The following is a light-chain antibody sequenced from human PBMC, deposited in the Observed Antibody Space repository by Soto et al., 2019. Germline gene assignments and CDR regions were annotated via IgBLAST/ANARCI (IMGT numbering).Light chain of an antibody. CDR3: QQYYSYLRT. V-gene: IGKV1-8*01. J-gene: IGKJ1*01. Sequence: AIRMTQSPSSFSASTGDRVTITCRASQGISSYLAWYQQKPGKAPKLLIYAASTLQSGVPSRLSGSGSGTDFTITISCLQYEDFATYYCQQYYSYLRTFGQGTKVDIK. CDR2: AAS. CDR1: QGISSY.